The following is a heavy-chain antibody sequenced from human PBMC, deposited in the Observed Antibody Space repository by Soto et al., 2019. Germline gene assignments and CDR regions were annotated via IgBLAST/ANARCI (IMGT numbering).Heavy chain of an antibody. Sequence: TSVKVSCKESGYTYTSYYRHWVRQAPGQGLEWMGIINPSGGSTSYAQKFQGRVTMTRDTSTSTVYMELSSLRSEDTAVYYCARDTEYSSSSDYYGMDVWGQGTTVTVSS. CDR2: INPSGGST. CDR3: ARDTEYSSSSDYYGMDV. D-gene: IGHD6-6*01. V-gene: IGHV1-46*01. J-gene: IGHJ6*02. CDR1: GYTYTSYY.